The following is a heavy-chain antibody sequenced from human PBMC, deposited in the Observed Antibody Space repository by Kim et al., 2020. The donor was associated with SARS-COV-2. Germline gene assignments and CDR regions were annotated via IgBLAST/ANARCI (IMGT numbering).Heavy chain of an antibody. D-gene: IGHD2-21*01. CDR3: ASLFELDAFDI. J-gene: IGHJ3*02. Sequence: SETLSLTCAVYGGSFSGYYWSWIRQPPGKGLEWIGEINHSGSTNYNPSLKSRVTISVDTSKNQFSLKLSSVTAADPAVYYCASLFELDAFDIWGQGTMVTVSS. V-gene: IGHV4-34*01. CDR2: INHSGST. CDR1: GGSFSGYY.